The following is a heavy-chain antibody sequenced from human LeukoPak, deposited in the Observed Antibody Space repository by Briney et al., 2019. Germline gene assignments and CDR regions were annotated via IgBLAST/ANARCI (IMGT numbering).Heavy chain of an antibody. CDR3: AKERKDYDFWSGHFDY. CDR1: GFTFSSYG. D-gene: IGHD3-3*01. CDR2: IRYDGSNK. Sequence: GGSLRLSCAASGFTFSSYGMHWVRQAPGKGLEWVAFIRYDGSNKYYADSVKGRFTISRDNSKNTLYLQMNSLRAEDTAVYYCAKERKDYDFWSGHFDYWGQGTLVTVSS. J-gene: IGHJ4*02. V-gene: IGHV3-30*02.